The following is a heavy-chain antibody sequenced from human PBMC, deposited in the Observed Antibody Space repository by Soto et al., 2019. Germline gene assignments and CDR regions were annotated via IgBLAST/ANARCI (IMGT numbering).Heavy chain of an antibody. Sequence: EVQLVESGGALIQPGGSLILSCAASGFTVSNNYISWVRQAPGKGLEWVSLMYSGGSTNYANSVKGRFTISRDGSKNTVYLQMKSLRAEDTAVYYCTQLGAFDVWGQGTMVTVSS. J-gene: IGHJ3*01. V-gene: IGHV3-53*01. D-gene: IGHD3-16*01. CDR3: TQLGAFDV. CDR1: GFTVSNNY. CDR2: MYSGGST.